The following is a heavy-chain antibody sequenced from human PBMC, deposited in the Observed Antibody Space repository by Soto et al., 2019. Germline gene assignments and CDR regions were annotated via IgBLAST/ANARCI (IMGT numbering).Heavy chain of an antibody. D-gene: IGHD1-26*01. V-gene: IGHV5-51*01. CDR2: IYAGDSDT. Sequence: GESLKISCKGSGYSFTGYWIAWVRQMPGKGLEWMGIIYAGDSDTRYSPSFQGQVTISADKSISTAYLQWRSLKASDTAMYCCATHRYSGSPSLDYWGQGTLVTVSS. CDR3: ATHRYSGSPSLDY. J-gene: IGHJ4*02. CDR1: GYSFTGYW.